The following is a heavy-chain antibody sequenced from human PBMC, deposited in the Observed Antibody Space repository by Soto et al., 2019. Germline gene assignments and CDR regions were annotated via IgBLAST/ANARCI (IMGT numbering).Heavy chain of an antibody. CDR3: ARVVSNFLGVGMDV. V-gene: IGHV1-69*01. CDR1: GGTFSNYA. D-gene: IGHD4-4*01. Sequence: QVQLVQSGAEVKKPGSSVKVSCKGSGGTFSNYAISWVRQAPGQGLEWMGGIVPILGTANYAQKFQGRVTITADESTSRAYMELRSLRSEDTAMYYCARVVSNFLGVGMDVWGQWTTVTVSS. J-gene: IGHJ6*02. CDR2: IVPILGTA.